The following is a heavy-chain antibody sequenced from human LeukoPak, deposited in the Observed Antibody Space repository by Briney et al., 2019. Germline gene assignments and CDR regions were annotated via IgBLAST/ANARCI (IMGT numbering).Heavy chain of an antibody. J-gene: IGHJ4*02. Sequence: PGGSLRLSCAASGFTFSSYSMNWVRQAPGKGLEWVSSISSSSSYIYYADSVKGRFTISRDNAKNSLYLQMNSLRAEDTAVYYRARGGSYRNIEVDYWGQGTLVTVSS. CDR1: GFTFSSYS. V-gene: IGHV3-21*01. D-gene: IGHD1-26*01. CDR2: ISSSSSYI. CDR3: ARGGSYRNIEVDY.